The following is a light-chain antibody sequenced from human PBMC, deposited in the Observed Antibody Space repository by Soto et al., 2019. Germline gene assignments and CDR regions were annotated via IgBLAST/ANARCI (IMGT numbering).Light chain of an antibody. CDR2: DAS. CDR1: QSVFSK. CDR3: MQYNKWPLRT. Sequence: EMVMTQSPATLSVSPGERVTLSCRASQSVFSKLAWYQQRPGQAPTLLIFDASARAPGIPARSSGSGSGTEFTLTINSLQSEDFGVYFCMQYNKWPLRTFGQGTKVEIK. V-gene: IGKV3-15*01. J-gene: IGKJ1*01.